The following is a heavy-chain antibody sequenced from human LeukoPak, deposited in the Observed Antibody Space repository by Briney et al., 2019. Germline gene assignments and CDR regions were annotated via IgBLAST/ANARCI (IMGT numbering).Heavy chain of an antibody. CDR2: FDPEDGET. CDR1: GYTLTELS. D-gene: IGHD5-18*01. CDR3: ATVSIQLWDDYYYYGMDV. Sequence: GASVTVSCTVSGYTLTELSMHWVRQAPGKGLEWMGGFDPEDGETIYAQKFQGRVTMTEDTSTDTAYMELSSLRSEDTAVYYCATVSIQLWDDYYYYGMDVWGQGTTVTVSS. V-gene: IGHV1-24*01. J-gene: IGHJ6*02.